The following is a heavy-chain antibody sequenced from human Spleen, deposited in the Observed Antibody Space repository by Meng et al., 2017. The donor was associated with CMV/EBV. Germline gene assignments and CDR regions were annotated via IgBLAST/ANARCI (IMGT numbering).Heavy chain of an antibody. CDR3: EKWDCSSSTCHPAIFDI. D-gene: IGHD2-2*01. CDR2: ISVYNGNI. CDR1: GYTFANHG. Sequence: ASVKVSCKASGYTFANHGINWLRLAPGQGLEWVGWISVYNGNIKYAQKFQDRVTMTTDTSTNTAYMELRSLRSDDTALYFCEKWDCSSSTCHPAIFDIWGQGTMVTVSS. V-gene: IGHV1-18*04. J-gene: IGHJ3*02.